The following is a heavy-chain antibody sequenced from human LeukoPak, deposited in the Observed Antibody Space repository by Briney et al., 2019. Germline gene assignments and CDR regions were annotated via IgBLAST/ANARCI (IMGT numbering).Heavy chain of an antibody. CDR2: IYYSGST. Sequence: KASETLSLTCTVSGGSISSYYWSWIRQPPGKGLEWIGYIYYSGSTNYNPSLKSRVTISVDTSKNQFSLKLSSVTAADTAVYYCARDIVATIQRFDYWGQGTLVTVSS. D-gene: IGHD5-12*01. CDR1: GGSISSYY. V-gene: IGHV4-59*12. CDR3: ARDIVATIQRFDY. J-gene: IGHJ4*02.